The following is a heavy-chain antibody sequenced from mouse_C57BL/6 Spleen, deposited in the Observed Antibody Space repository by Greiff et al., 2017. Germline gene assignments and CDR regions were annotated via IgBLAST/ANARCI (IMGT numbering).Heavy chain of an antibody. CDR2: ISSGSSTI. Sequence: EVQLMESGGGLVKPGGSLKLSCAASGFTFSDYGMHWVRQAPEKGLEWVAYISSGSSTIYYADTVKGRFTISRDNAKNTLFLQMTSLRSEDTAMYYCARKDGYYAMDYWGQGTSVTVSS. V-gene: IGHV5-17*01. CDR3: ARKDGYYAMDY. J-gene: IGHJ4*01. D-gene: IGHD2-3*01. CDR1: GFTFSDYG.